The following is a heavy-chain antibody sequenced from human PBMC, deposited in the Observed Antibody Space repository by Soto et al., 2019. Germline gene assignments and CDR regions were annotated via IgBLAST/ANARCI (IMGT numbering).Heavy chain of an antibody. CDR3: ERAPGLGVAHIDY. J-gene: IGHJ4*02. D-gene: IGHD6-19*01. Sequence: QVQLQESGPRLVKPSENLYVTCTGSGASVTGFYWSWIRQPPGKGLEWLGDVFHSGSSNYNPYLKSRVTISVDTSKSQISLRLTSVTASDSAVYYCERAPGLGVAHIDYLGQGTLVTVSS. CDR1: GASVTGFY. V-gene: IGHV4-59*02. CDR2: VFHSGSS.